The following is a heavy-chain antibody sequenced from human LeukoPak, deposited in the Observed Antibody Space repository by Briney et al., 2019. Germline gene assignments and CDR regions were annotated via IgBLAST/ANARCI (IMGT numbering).Heavy chain of an antibody. CDR2: ISSSSSRT. CDR1: GFTFSDYY. D-gene: IGHD6-19*01. J-gene: IGHJ4*02. V-gene: IGHV3-11*06. CDR3: AKERRTGSGAALDY. Sequence: PGGSLRLSRAASGFTFSDYYMIWIRQAPGKGLEWVSYISSSSSRTNYADSVKGRFTISRDNAKNSLYLQMYSLRAEDTAVYYCAKERRTGSGAALDYWGPGTLVTVSS.